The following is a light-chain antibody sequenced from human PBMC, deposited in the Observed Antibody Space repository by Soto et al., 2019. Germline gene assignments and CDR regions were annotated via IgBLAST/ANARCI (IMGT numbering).Light chain of an antibody. CDR2: EVR. CDR1: STDFVSYNR. J-gene: IGLJ1*01. Sequence: QSVLTQPPSVSGSPGQPVTISCTGTSTDFVSYNRVSWYQQPPGTAPKLMIYEVRKRPSGVPDRFSGSKSGNTASLTISGLQAADEADYYCSLYTSENTYVFGTGTKLTVL. V-gene: IGLV2-18*01. CDR3: SLYTSENTYV.